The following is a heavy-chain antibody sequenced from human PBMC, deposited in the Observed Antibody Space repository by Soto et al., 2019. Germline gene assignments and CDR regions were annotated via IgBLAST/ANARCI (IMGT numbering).Heavy chain of an antibody. D-gene: IGHD1-7*01. J-gene: IGHJ5*02. V-gene: IGHV4-34*01. CDR3: ARGTSRDRLELLGACFDP. Sequence: SETLSLTCAVYGGSFSGYYWSWLRQPPGKGLEWIGEINHSGSTNYNPSLKSRVTISVDTSKNQFSLKLSSVTAADTAVYYCARGTSRDRLELLGACFDPWGQGTLVTVSS. CDR1: GGSFSGYY. CDR2: INHSGST.